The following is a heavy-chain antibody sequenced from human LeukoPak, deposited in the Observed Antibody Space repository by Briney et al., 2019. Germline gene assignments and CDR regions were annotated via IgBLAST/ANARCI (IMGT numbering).Heavy chain of an antibody. CDR2: IIPILGIA. V-gene: IGHV1-69*04. D-gene: IGHD2-2*01. CDR1: GGTFSSYA. CDR3: ARDLGGAYCSSTSCSRPRIVNYGMDV. Sequence: SVKVSCKASGGTFSSYAISWVRRAPGQGLEWMGRIIPILGIANYAQKFQGRVTITADKSTSTAYMELSSLRSEDTAVYYCARDLGGAYCSSTSCSRPRIVNYGMDVWGQGTTVTVSS. J-gene: IGHJ6*02.